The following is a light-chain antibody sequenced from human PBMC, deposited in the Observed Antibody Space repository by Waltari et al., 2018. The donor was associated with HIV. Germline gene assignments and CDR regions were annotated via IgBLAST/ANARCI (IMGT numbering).Light chain of an antibody. CDR3: QVWDRSADHV. CDR1: NIKNKS. Sequence: SYVLTQPPSVSVAPGKTARLTCGGNNIKNKSVHWYLHKPGQAPLLVVHDDDDRPSGIPERFSGSNSGNTATLTISRVEDGDEADYYCQVWDRSADHVFGSGNKVTVL. V-gene: IGLV3-21*03. J-gene: IGLJ1*01. CDR2: DDD.